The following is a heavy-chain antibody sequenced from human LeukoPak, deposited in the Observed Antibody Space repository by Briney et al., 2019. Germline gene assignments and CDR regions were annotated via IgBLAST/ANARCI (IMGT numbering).Heavy chain of an antibody. CDR3: TRDPRFGELDY. V-gene: IGHV3-49*04. D-gene: IGHD3-10*01. J-gene: IGHJ4*02. CDR2: IRSKRYGGTT. CDR1: GLTSCDYA. Sequence: PGRSLRLSCIVSGLTSCDYAMSWVRQAPGKGLEWVGFIRSKRYGGTTEYAASVKGRFTISRDDSKSIAYLQMNSLKSEDTAVYYCTRDPRFGELDYWGQGTLVTVSS.